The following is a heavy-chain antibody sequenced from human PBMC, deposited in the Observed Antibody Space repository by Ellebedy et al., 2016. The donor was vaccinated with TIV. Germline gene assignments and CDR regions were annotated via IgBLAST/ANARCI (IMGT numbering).Heavy chain of an antibody. CDR1: GFTFSSYG. CDR2: IWYDGSNK. V-gene: IGHV3-33*01. J-gene: IGHJ2*01. Sequence: GGSLRLXCAASGFTFSSYGMHWVRQAPGKGLEWVAVIWYDGSNKYYADSVKGRFTISRDNSKNTLYLQMNSLRAEDTAVYYCARALRQQLVPESWYFDLWGRGTLVTVSS. D-gene: IGHD6-13*01. CDR3: ARALRQQLVPESWYFDL.